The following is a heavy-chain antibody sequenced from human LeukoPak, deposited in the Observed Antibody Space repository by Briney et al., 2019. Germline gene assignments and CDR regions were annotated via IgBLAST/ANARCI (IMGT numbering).Heavy chain of an antibody. CDR3: ARVRHYPYSSSWYGAFDI. D-gene: IGHD6-13*01. Sequence: GGSLRLSCAASGFTFSDYYMSWIRQAPGKGLEWVSYISSSGSTIYYADSVKGRFTTSRDNAKNSLYLQMNSLRAEDTAVYYCARVRHYPYSSSWYGAFDIWGQGTMVTVSS. CDR2: ISSSGSTI. J-gene: IGHJ3*02. V-gene: IGHV3-11*04. CDR1: GFTFSDYY.